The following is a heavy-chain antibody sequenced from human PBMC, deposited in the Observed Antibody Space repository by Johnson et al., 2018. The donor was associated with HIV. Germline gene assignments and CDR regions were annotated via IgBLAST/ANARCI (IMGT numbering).Heavy chain of an antibody. CDR3: AKGGSSNDAFDI. D-gene: IGHD6-13*01. V-gene: IGHV3-23*04. Sequence: VQLVESGGGVVQPGRSLRLSCAASGFTFDDYAMHWVRQAPGNGLEWVSAISGSGGSTYYADSVKGRFTISRDNSKNTLYLQMNSLRAEDTAVYYCAKGGSSNDAFDIWGQGTMVTVSS. J-gene: IGHJ3*02. CDR2: ISGSGGST. CDR1: GFTFDDYA.